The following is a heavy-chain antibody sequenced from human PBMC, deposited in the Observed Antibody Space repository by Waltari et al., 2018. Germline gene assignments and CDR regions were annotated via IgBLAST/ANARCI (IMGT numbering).Heavy chain of an antibody. J-gene: IGHJ4*02. V-gene: IGHV4-61*01. D-gene: IGHD3-10*01. CDR3: ARNPRPWSGGVIGY. CDR2: IYYSGST. Sequence: QVQLQESGPGLVKPSETLSLTCTVSGGSVSSGSYYWRWIRQPPGKGLEWIGYIYYSGSTNYNPSLKSRVTISVDTSKNQFSLKLSSVTAADTAVYYCARNPRPWSGGVIGYWGQGTLVTVSS. CDR1: GGSVSSGSYY.